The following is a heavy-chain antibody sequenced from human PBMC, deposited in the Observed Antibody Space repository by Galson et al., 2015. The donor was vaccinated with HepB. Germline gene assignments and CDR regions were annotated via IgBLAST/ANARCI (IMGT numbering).Heavy chain of an antibody. Sequence: SLRLSCAASGFTISSYAMHWVRQAPGKGLEWVAVISYDGSNKYYADSVKGRFTISRDNSKNTLYLQMNSLRAEDTAVYYCARDYISIHYFDYWGQGTLVTVSS. CDR2: ISYDGSNK. V-gene: IGHV3-30*04. CDR3: ARDYISIHYFDY. CDR1: GFTISSYA. J-gene: IGHJ4*02. D-gene: IGHD3-10*01.